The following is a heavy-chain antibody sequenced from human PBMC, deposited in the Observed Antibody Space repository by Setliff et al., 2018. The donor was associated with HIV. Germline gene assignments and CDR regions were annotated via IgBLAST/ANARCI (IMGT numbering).Heavy chain of an antibody. CDR1: GGSISSGDYS. D-gene: IGHD3-10*01. CDR2: IYHSGIT. J-gene: IGHJ4*02. CDR3: ARNRVPSSL. Sequence: QTLSLTCTVSGGSISSGDYSWNWMRQTPGKGLEWIGYIYHSGITSYNPSLKSRFIMLIDTSQNQFSLKVNSVTAADTAVYYCARNRVPSSLWGQGTLVTVS. V-gene: IGHV4-30-4*08.